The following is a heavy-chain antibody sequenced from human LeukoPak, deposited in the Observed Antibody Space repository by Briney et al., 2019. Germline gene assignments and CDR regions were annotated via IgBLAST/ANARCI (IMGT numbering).Heavy chain of an antibody. V-gene: IGHV3-66*02. CDR1: GFTVSSNY. Sequence: GGSLRLSYAASGFTVSSNYMSWVRQAPGKGLEWVSGIYRGGSTYYAASVNGRFQVSRDHSQNTLYLQMNSLRAEDTAVYYCARGLHGDYLPAYYYYYYMDVWGKGTTVTVSS. CDR3: ARGLHGDYLPAYYYYYYMDV. J-gene: IGHJ6*03. CDR2: IYRGGST. D-gene: IGHD4-17*01.